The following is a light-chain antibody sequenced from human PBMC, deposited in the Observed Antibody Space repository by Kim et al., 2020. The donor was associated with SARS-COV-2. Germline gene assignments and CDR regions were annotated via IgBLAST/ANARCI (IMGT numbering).Light chain of an antibody. Sequence: QKISIHLSGSHSNIGVNFVYWCQHLPGTAPRLLMSRNNQRPAGVPDRFSGFKSGTSAFLAINGLRSEDEGDYYCAAWDDSLSVRWVFGGGTQLTVL. CDR2: RNN. CDR1: HSNIGVNF. CDR3: AAWDDSLSVRWV. J-gene: IGLJ3*02. V-gene: IGLV1-47*01.